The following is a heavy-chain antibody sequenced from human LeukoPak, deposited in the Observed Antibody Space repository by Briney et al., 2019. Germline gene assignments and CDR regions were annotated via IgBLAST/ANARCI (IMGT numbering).Heavy chain of an antibody. Sequence: GASVTVSCKASGYTFTGYYMRWVRQAPGQGLEWMGRINPNSGGTNYAQKFQGRVSMTRDTAISTAYLELSRLRSDDTAGYHGARSYGDYGNHDYYMDVWGKGTTVTVSS. CDR3: ARSYGDYGNHDYYMDV. V-gene: IGHV1-2*06. J-gene: IGHJ6*03. CDR1: GYTFTGYY. CDR2: INPNSGGT. D-gene: IGHD4-17*01.